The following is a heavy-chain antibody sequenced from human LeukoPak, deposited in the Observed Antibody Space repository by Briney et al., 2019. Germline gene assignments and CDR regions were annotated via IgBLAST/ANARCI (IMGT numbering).Heavy chain of an antibody. D-gene: IGHD4-17*01. V-gene: IGHV3-66*01. Sequence: PGGSLRLSCAASGFTVSSNYMSWVRQAPGKGLEWVSVIYCGGSTYYAASVKGRFTISRDNSKNPLYLQMNSLRAEDTAVYYCARVSGYGDNYYFDYWGQGTLVTVSS. J-gene: IGHJ4*02. CDR1: GFTVSSNY. CDR3: ARVSGYGDNYYFDY. CDR2: IYCGGST.